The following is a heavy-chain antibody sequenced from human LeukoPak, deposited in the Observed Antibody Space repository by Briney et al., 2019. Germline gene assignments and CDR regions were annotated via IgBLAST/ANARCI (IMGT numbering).Heavy chain of an antibody. J-gene: IGHJ4*02. CDR1: GGSISSHY. V-gene: IGHV4-59*08. CDR3: AGLPLRSHFDY. Sequence: SETLSLTCTVSGGSISSHYWSWIRQPPGKGLEWIGYIYYSGSTNYNPSLKSRVTISVDTSKNQFSLRLSSVTAADTAVYYCAGLPLRSHFDYWGQGTLATVSS. CDR2: IYYSGST.